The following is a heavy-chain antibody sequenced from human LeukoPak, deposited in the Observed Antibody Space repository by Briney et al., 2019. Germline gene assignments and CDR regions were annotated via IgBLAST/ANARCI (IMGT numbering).Heavy chain of an antibody. J-gene: IGHJ4*02. D-gene: IGHD4/OR15-4a*01. CDR2: INPNTGGT. CDR3: ASGDYGDPPLNY. V-gene: IGHV1-2*02. Sequence: ASVKVSCKASGYTFTGYFVHWVRQAPGQGLQWMGWINPNTGGTNYAQKFQGRVTMTRDTSISTAYMELSRLRSDDTAMYYCASGDYGDPPLNYWGQGTLVTVSS. CDR1: GYTFTGYF.